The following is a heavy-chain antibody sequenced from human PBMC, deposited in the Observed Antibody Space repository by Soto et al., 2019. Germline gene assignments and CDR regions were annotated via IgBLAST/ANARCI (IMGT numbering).Heavy chain of an antibody. D-gene: IGHD2-15*01. CDR3: ARKAGGGTYDILDF. J-gene: IGHJ4*02. V-gene: IGHV1-69*01. Sequence: QVQVVQSGAEVKKPGSSVKVSCKVSGDSFSSYAISWVRQAPGQGLEWMGGIIPSLTTANYAQKFQDRVTITADESTSTARMEVSSLTSEDTAVYYCARKAGGGTYDILDFWGQVHLATVSS. CDR1: GDSFSSYA. CDR2: IIPSLTTA.